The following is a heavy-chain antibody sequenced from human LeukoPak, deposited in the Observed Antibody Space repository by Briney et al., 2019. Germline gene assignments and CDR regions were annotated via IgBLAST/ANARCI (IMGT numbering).Heavy chain of an antibody. Sequence: WGSLRLSCAASGFSISSYYMSWVRQAPGKGLEWVSDIYYSGSTNYNASLKSRVTISVDKSKNKLSLKLSSVSAADTAVYYCGIGVTSGYDYFFIDDWGQGTPVTVSS. CDR2: IYYSGST. CDR1: GFSISSYY. CDR3: GIGVTSGYDYFFIDD. V-gene: IGHV4-59*12. J-gene: IGHJ4*02. D-gene: IGHD5-12*01.